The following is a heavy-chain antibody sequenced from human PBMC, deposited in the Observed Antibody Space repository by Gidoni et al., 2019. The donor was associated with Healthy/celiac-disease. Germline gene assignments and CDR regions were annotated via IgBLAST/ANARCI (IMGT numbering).Heavy chain of an antibody. CDR3: VKDLHYDILTGVFDY. D-gene: IGHD3-9*01. CDR2: ISSNGGST. J-gene: IGHJ4*02. CDR1: GFTFSRYA. V-gene: IGHV3-64D*06. Sequence: EVQLVESGGGLVQPGGSLRRSCSASGFTFSRYAMHWVRQAPGKGLEYVSAISSNGGSTYYADSVKGRFTISRDNSKNTLYLQMSSLRAEDTAVYYCVKDLHYDILTGVFDYWGQGTLVTVSS.